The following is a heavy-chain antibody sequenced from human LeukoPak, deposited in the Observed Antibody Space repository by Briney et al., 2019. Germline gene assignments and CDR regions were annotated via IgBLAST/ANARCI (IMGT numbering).Heavy chain of an antibody. CDR2: ISGRGDTT. Sequence: PGGSLRLSCAASGFTFSIYAMTWVRHAPGKGLEWVSGISGRGDTTNYADSVQGRLTISRDNSKNTLYLQMNGLRAEDTAVYYCAKDPAAGVATTKLDYWGQGTLVTVSS. CDR3: AKDPAAGVATTKLDY. J-gene: IGHJ4*02. CDR1: GFTFSIYA. V-gene: IGHV3-23*01. D-gene: IGHD5-24*01.